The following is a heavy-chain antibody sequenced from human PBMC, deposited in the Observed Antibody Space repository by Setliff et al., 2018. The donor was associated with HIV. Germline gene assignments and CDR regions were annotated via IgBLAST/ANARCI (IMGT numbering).Heavy chain of an antibody. CDR3: ARRRCSAASCPDNSWNWLDP. J-gene: IGHJ5*02. CDR1: GGSISSGSYY. Sequence: SETLSLTCTVSGGSISSGSYYWSWIRQPPGKGLEWIGSLYYSGTTYYNPSLKSRLTISVDTFKNQFSLKLRSVTAADTAMYYCARRRCSAASCPDNSWNWLDPWGQGTLVTVSS. D-gene: IGHD2-15*01. CDR2: LYYSGTT. V-gene: IGHV4-39*01.